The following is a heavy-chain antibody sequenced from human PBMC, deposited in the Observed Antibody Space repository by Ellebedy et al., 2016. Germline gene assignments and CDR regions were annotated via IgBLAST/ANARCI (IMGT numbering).Heavy chain of an antibody. CDR1: GYTFTTYW. CDR2: IYPADSDT. CDR3: ARPIRAGNDAFDI. V-gene: IGHV5-51*01. D-gene: IGHD3-10*01. Sequence: GGSLRLSCKASGYTFTTYWIGWVRQMPGKGLEYMGIIYPADSDTRYSPSFQGQVTISADMSINTAYLQWTSLKASDTAMYYCARPIRAGNDAFDIWGQGTMVTVS. J-gene: IGHJ3*02.